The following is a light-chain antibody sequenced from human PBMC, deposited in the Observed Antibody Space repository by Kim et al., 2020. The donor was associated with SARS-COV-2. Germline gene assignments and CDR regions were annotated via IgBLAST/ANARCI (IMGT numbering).Light chain of an antibody. V-gene: IGKV4-1*01. CDR1: QSVLYSPNNKEY. CDR2: WAS. Sequence: DIVMTQSPDSLAVSLGERATINCKSSQSVLYSPNNKEYLAWYQQKPGQPPKLLIYWASTRESGVPDRFSGSGSGTDFTFTISSLQAEDVAVYYCQQYHSTPRTFGQGTKVDIK. J-gene: IGKJ1*01. CDR3: QQYHSTPRT.